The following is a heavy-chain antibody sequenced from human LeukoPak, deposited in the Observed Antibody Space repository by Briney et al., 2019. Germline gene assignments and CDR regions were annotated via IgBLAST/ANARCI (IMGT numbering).Heavy chain of an antibody. CDR1: GFTFSSYS. D-gene: IGHD1-26*01. CDR3: ARDQTKWEPLRRRDYYYMDV. Sequence: GGSLRLSCAASGFTFSSYSMNWVRQAPGKGLEWVSFISSSSSYIYYADSVKGRFTISRDNAKNSLYLQMNSLRAEDTAVYYCARDQTKWEPLRRRDYYYMDVWGKGTTVTVSS. CDR2: ISSSSSYI. J-gene: IGHJ6*03. V-gene: IGHV3-21*01.